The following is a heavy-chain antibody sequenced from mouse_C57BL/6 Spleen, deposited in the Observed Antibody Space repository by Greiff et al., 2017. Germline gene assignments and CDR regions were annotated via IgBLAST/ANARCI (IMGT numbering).Heavy chain of an antibody. Sequence: EVKLVESGGGLVKPGGSLKLSCAASGFTFSSYTMSWVRQTPEKRLEWVATISGGGGNTYYPDSVKGRFTISRDNAKNTLYLQMSSLRSEDTALYYCERVWGNYFDYWGQGTTLTVSS. J-gene: IGHJ2*01. V-gene: IGHV5-9*01. CDR1: GFTFSSYT. CDR3: ERVWGNYFDY. CDR2: ISGGGGNT.